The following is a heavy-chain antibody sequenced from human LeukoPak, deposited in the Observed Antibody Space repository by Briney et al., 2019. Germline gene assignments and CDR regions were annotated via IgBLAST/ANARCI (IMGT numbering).Heavy chain of an antibody. CDR3: ARLSSGYYLAY. D-gene: IGHD3-22*01. J-gene: IGHJ4*02. CDR1: GGSINSYY. CDR2: IYYSGSA. Sequence: PSETLSLTCTVSGGSINSYYWSWIRQPPGKGLEWIGFIYYSGSANYNPSLKSRVTISVDTSNNQFSLKLSSVTAADTAVYYCARLSSGYYLAYWSQGTLVTVSS. V-gene: IGHV4-59*01.